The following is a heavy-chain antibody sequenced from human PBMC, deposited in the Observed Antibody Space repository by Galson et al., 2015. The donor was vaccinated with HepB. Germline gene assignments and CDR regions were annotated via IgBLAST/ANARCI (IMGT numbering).Heavy chain of an antibody. Sequence: QSGAEVKKPGESLKISCKGSGYTFTNHWIGWVRQMPGKGLEWMGIIYPGDSDTRYSPSFQGQVTISADKTISTAFLQWSSLEASDTAVYFCARRGDTYGFSDYWGQGTLVTVSS. CDR2: IYPGDSDT. CDR1: GYTFTNHW. D-gene: IGHD5-18*01. CDR3: ARRGDTYGFSDY. V-gene: IGHV5-51*01. J-gene: IGHJ4*02.